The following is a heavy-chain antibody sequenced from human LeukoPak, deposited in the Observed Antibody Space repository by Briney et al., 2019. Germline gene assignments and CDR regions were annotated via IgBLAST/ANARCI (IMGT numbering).Heavy chain of an antibody. J-gene: IGHJ6*03. CDR1: GSYISGFY. V-gene: IGHV4-39*07. Sequence: SETLSLTCNVSGSYISGFYWGWIRQPPGKGLEWIGSIYYSGSTYYNPSLKSRVTISVDTSKNQFSLKLSSVTAADTAVYYCARVRAPPYMDVWGKGTTVTVSS. CDR3: ARVRAPPYMDV. CDR2: IYYSGST. D-gene: IGHD4-17*01.